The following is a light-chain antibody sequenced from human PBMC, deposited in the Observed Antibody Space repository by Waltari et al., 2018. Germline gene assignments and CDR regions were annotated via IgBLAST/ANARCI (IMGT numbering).Light chain of an antibody. J-gene: IGKJ2*01. CDR1: QSISRN. V-gene: IGKV3-15*01. Sequence: EVLMTQSPATLSVSPGERATLSCRASQSISRNLAWYQQKPGQAPRHLIYGASTRAPGIPARFSGSGSGTEFTLSISSLQSEDFAVYYCQQYNNWRTFGQGTKLEIK. CDR3: QQYNNWRT. CDR2: GAS.